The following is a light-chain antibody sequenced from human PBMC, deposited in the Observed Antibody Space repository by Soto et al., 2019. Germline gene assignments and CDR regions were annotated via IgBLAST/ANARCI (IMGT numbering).Light chain of an antibody. CDR2: GAS. CDR3: FQYATSPALT. V-gene: IGKV3-20*01. Sequence: EIVLTQSPGTLSLSPGERATLSCRASQSVSSSYLAWYQQKPGQAPRLLIYGASSRATGIPNRFSGSGSGTDFTLTISSLEPEEFAVYFWFQYATSPALTFGGGTKVELK. J-gene: IGKJ4*01. CDR1: QSVSSSY.